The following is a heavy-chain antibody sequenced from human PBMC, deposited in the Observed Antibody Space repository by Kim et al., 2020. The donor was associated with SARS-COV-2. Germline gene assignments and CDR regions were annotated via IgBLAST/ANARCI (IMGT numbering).Heavy chain of an antibody. Sequence: ASVKVSCKASGYTFTSYYMHWVRQAPGQGLEWMGIINPSGGSTSYAQKFQGRVTMTRDTSTSTVYMELSSLRSEDTAVYYCARDQGRGTSSGWYGNYFDYWGQGTLVTVSS. CDR2: INPSGGST. V-gene: IGHV1-46*01. CDR3: ARDQGRGTSSGWYGNYFDY. J-gene: IGHJ4*02. CDR1: GYTFTSYY. D-gene: IGHD6-19*01.